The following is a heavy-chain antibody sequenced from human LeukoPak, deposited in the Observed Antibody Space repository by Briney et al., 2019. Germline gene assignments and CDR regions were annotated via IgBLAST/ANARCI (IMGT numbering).Heavy chain of an antibody. CDR3: AREQTPVIHYYFDS. J-gene: IGHJ4*02. D-gene: IGHD3-16*02. V-gene: IGHV3-7*01. CDR2: IKQDGSDY. Sequence: GGSLRLSCAASGFTFSSYWMSWVRQAPGKGLEWVANIKQDGSDYYYVDSVKGRFTISRDNAKNSLYLQMNSRRAEDTAVYYCAREQTPVIHYYFDSWGQGTLVTVSS. CDR1: GFTFSSYW.